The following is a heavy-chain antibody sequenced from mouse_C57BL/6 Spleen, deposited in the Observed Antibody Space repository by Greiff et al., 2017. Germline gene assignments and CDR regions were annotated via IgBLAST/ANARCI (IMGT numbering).Heavy chain of an antibody. J-gene: IGHJ2*01. CDR3: ARETGSFDY. V-gene: IGHV1-72*01. D-gene: IGHD4-1*01. Sequence: QVQLQQPGAELVKPGASVKLSCKASGYTFTSYWMHWVKQRTGRGLEWIGRIDSNSGGTKYNEKFKSKGTLTVDKPASTAYMQLSSLKSEDSAVYYCARETGSFDYWSQGTTLTVSS. CDR1: GYTFTSYW. CDR2: IDSNSGGT.